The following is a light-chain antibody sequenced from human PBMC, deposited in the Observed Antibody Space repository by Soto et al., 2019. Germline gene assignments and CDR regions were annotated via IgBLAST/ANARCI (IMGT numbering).Light chain of an antibody. Sequence: DIQMPQSPSPLSASVGDRVTLPCPANQSISSWLAWYQQKPGKAPKLLIYDASSLESGVPSRFSGSGSGTEFTLTISSLQPDDFATYYCQQYNSYRGTFGQGTKVDIK. CDR1: QSISSW. V-gene: IGKV1-5*01. CDR3: QQYNSYRGT. CDR2: DAS. J-gene: IGKJ1*01.